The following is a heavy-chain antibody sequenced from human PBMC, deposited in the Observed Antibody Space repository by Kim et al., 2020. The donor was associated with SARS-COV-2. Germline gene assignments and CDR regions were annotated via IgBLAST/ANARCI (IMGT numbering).Heavy chain of an antibody. J-gene: IGHJ4*02. D-gene: IGHD3-10*01. CDR1: GGSISSSSYY. Sequence: SETLSLTCTVSGGSISSSSYYWGWIRQPPGKGLEWIGSIYYSGSTYYNPSLKSRVTISVDTSKNQFSLKLSSVTAADTAVYYCARHGYGSGSYYKRVGSTAHHYFDYWGQGTLVTVSS. V-gene: IGHV4-39*01. CDR3: ARHGYGSGSYYKRVGSTAHHYFDY. CDR2: IYYSGST.